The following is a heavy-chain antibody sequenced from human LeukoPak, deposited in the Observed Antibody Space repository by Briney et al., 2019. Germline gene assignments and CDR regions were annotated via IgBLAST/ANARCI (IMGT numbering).Heavy chain of an antibody. J-gene: IGHJ4*02. Sequence: SETLSLTCTVSGRSISSYYWSWIRQPAGKGLEWIGRIYTSGSTNYNPSLKSRVTMSVDTPKNHFSLKLSSVTAADTAVYYCASTMVRGVILRVFWGQGTLVTVSS. CDR1: GRSISSYY. CDR2: IYTSGST. CDR3: ASTMVRGVILRVF. V-gene: IGHV4-4*07. D-gene: IGHD3-10*01.